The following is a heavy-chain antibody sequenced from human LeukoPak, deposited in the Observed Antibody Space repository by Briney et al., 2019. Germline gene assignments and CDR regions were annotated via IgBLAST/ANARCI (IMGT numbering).Heavy chain of an antibody. V-gene: IGHV4-59*01. J-gene: IGHJ4*02. CDR1: GGSLSSYY. CDR2: IYYSGST. D-gene: IGHD3-3*01. Sequence: PSETLSLTCTVSGGSLSSYYWSWIRQPPGKGLEWIGHIYYSGSTNYNPSLKSRVTISVDTSKNQFSLKLSSVTAADTAVYYCARAYPINYDFWSGYPYFDYWGQGTLVTVSS. CDR3: ARAYPINYDFWSGYPYFDY.